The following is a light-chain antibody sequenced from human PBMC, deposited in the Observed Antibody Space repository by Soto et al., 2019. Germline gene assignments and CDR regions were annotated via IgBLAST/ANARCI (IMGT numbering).Light chain of an antibody. CDR1: QSISSW. CDR2: KAS. CDR3: QQYNDNST. Sequence: DIQMTQSPSALSASVGDRVTITCRASQSISSWLAWYQQKPGKAPKLLIYKASTLQSGVPSRFSGSGSGTEFTLAISSLQPDDSATYYCQQYNDNSTFAQGTKVEIK. J-gene: IGKJ1*01. V-gene: IGKV1-5*03.